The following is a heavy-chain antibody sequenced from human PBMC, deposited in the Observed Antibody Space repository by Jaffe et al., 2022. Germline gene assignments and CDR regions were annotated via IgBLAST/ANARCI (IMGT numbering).Heavy chain of an antibody. D-gene: IGHD3-9*01. Sequence: EVQLVESGGGLVQPGGSLRLSCAASGFSFSGNWMAWLRRTPGKGLEWVAEINQEGSTQQYVDSVKGRFTISRDNAKNSLYLQMNSLRAEDTAVYYCVRAPRSFDWSWGQGTLVTVSS. CDR1: GFSFSGNW. J-gene: IGHJ5*02. CDR3: VRAPRSFDWS. CDR2: INQEGSTQ. V-gene: IGHV3-7*05.